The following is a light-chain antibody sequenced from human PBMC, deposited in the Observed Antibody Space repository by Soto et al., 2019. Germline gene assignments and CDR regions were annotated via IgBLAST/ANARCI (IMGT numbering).Light chain of an antibody. J-gene: IGKJ1*01. CDR1: QSLGSNY. V-gene: IGKV3-20*01. CDR3: QQYGSSPWT. Sequence: EFVLTQSPGTLSLSPGERATLSCRASQSLGSNYLAWYQQKPGQAPRVLIYGASSRATGIPDRFSGSGSGTDFTLTISRLEPEDFAVYFCQQYGSSPWTFGQGTKVDSK. CDR2: GAS.